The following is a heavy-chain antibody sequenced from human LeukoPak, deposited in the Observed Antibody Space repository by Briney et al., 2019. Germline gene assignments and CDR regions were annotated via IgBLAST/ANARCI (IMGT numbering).Heavy chain of an antibody. CDR1: GYTFTGYY. D-gene: IGHD3-3*01. CDR2: INPNSGGT. Sequence: ASVKVSCKASGYTFTGYYMHWVRQAPGQGLGWMRWINPNSGGTNYAQKFQGRVTMTRDTSISTAYMELSRLRSDDTAVYYCARTLYDFWSGSYNWFDPWGQGTLVTVSS. V-gene: IGHV1-2*02. CDR3: ARTLYDFWSGSYNWFDP. J-gene: IGHJ5*02.